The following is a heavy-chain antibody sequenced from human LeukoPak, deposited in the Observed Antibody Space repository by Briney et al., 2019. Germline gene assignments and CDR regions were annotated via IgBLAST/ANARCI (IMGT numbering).Heavy chain of an antibody. Sequence: SETLSLTCTVSGGSISGYYWTWIRQPPGKGLEWIGYTYYNGNTNYNPSLKSRVTISVDTSKNQFSLKLSSVTAADTAVYYCARTYYDILTGYPIDAFDIWGQGTMVTVSS. D-gene: IGHD3-9*01. CDR1: GGSISGYY. CDR3: ARTYYDILTGYPIDAFDI. V-gene: IGHV4-59*01. CDR2: TYYNGNT. J-gene: IGHJ3*02.